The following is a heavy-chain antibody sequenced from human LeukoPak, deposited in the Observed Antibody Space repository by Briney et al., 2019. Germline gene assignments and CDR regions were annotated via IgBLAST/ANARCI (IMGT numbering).Heavy chain of an antibody. CDR3: ARVSRLRLDLYYFDY. V-gene: IGHV3-30-3*01. CDR1: GFIFWNSA. D-gene: IGHD6-19*01. Sequence: GSLRLSCEAPGFIFWNSAMTWVRQAPGKGLEWVAVISYDGSNKYYADSVKGRFTISRDNSKNTLYLQMNSLRAEDTAVYYCARVSRLRLDLYYFDYWGQGTLVTVSS. J-gene: IGHJ4*02. CDR2: ISYDGSNK.